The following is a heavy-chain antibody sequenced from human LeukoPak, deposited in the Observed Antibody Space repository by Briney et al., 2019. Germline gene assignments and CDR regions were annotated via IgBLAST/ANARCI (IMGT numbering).Heavy chain of an antibody. CDR3: ARVRRKYSYVGYFDY. V-gene: IGHV1-69*13. Sequence: SVKVSCKASGGTFSSYAISWVRQAPGQGLEWMGGIIPIFGTANYAQKFQGRVTITADESTSTAYMELSSLRSEDTAVYYCARVRRKYSYVGYFDYWGQGTQVTVSS. CDR1: GGTFSSYA. CDR2: IIPIFGTA. J-gene: IGHJ4*02. D-gene: IGHD5-18*01.